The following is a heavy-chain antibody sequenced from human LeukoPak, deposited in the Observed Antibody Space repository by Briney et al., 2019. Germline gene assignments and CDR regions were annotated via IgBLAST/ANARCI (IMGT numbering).Heavy chain of an antibody. CDR1: GGSFSGYY. Sequence: PSETLSLACAVYGGSFSGYYWSWIRQPPGKGLEWIGEINHSGSTNYNPSLKSRVTISVETSKNQFSLKLSSVTAADTAVYYCARGGGGYSGYGSDFDYWGQGTLVTVSS. D-gene: IGHD5-12*01. CDR3: ARGGGGYSGYGSDFDY. V-gene: IGHV4-34*01. J-gene: IGHJ4*02. CDR2: INHSGST.